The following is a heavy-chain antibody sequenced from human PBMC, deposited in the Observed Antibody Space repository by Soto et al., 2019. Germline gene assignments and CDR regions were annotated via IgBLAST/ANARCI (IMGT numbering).Heavy chain of an antibody. D-gene: IGHD6-19*01. Sequence: EVQLLESGGGLVQPGGSLRLSCAASGFTFSRSDMSWVRQTPGKGLEWVSAINGSRACYGESVEGRCTVSRDNSKNTLYLQMNSLRVEDTGIYDCATHGWDLGGQGTLVTVSS. V-gene: IGHV3-23*05. CDR1: GFTFSRSD. CDR2: INGSRA. CDR3: ATHGWDL. J-gene: IGHJ1*01.